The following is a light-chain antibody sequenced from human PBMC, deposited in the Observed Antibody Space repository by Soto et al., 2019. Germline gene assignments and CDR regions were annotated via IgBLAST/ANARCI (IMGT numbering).Light chain of an antibody. CDR3: QQYNNWPPGKYT. V-gene: IGKV3-15*01. CDR1: QSVSSN. CDR2: GAS. J-gene: IGKJ2*01. Sequence: EIMMTQSPATLSVSPGERATLSCRASQSVSSNLAWYQQKPGQAPGLLIYGASTRATGIPARFTGSGSGTEFTLTISSLQSEDFAVYYCQQYNNWPPGKYTFGQGTKLEIK.